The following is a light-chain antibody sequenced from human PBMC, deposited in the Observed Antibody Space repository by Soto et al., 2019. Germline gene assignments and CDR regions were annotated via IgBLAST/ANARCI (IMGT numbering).Light chain of an antibody. J-gene: IGKJ4*01. V-gene: IGKV3-20*01. CDR2: GAS. CDR3: QQYGASPLT. CDR1: ESFARTY. Sequence: EIVLTQSPGTLSLSPGERATLSCRASESFARTYLAWYQQKPGQAPRLLIHGASSRATGIPDRFSGRNSGTDFTLTISRLEPEDSAVYYCQQYGASPLTFGGGTKVEIK.